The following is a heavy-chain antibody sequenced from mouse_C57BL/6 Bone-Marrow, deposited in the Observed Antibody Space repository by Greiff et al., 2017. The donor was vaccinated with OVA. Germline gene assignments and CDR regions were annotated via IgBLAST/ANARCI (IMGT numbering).Heavy chain of an antibody. CDR2: IHPNSGST. V-gene: IGHV1-64*01. CDR3: ARSHYGSRGY. D-gene: IGHD1-1*01. CDR1: GYTFTSYW. J-gene: IGHJ2*01. Sequence: QVQLKQSGAELVKPGASVKLSCKASGYTFTSYWMHWVKQRPGQGLEWIGMIHPNSGSTNYNEKFKSKATLTVDKSSSTAYMQLSSLTSEDSAVYYCARSHYGSRGYWGQGTTLTVSS.